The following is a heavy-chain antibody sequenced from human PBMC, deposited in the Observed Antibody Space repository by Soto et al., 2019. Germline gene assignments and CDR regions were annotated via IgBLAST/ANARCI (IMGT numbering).Heavy chain of an antibody. D-gene: IGHD6-13*01. V-gene: IGHV3-7*03. Sequence: GGSLRLSCAASGFTFSSYWMSWVRQAPGKGLEWVANIKQDGSEKYYVDSVKGRFTISRDNAKNSLYLQMNSLRAEDTAVYYCASSNYSSSWYLFDYWGQGTLVTVSS. CDR3: ASSNYSSSWYLFDY. J-gene: IGHJ4*02. CDR2: IKQDGSEK. CDR1: GFTFSSYW.